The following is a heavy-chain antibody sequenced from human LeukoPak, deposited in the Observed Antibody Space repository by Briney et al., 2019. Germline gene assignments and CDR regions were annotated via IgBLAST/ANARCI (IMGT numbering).Heavy chain of an antibody. CDR2: IYYSGST. CDR3: ASRDRDTNSGAFDI. V-gene: IGHV4-39*07. CDR1: GGSISSSSYY. D-gene: IGHD3-16*02. J-gene: IGHJ3*02. Sequence: PSETLSLTCTVSGGSISSSSYYWGWIRQPPGKGLEWIGSIYYSGSTYYNPSLKSRVTISVDKSKNQFSLKLSSVTAADTAVYYCASRDRDTNSGAFDIWGQGTMVTVSS.